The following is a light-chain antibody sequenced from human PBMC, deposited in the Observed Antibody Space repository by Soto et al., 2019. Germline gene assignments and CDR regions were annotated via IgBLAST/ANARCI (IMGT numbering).Light chain of an antibody. CDR2: HSS. CDR3: KQYGDSPLT. CDR1: QSVSNY. J-gene: IGKJ4*01. Sequence: ELISTQSPATLTLSPGPRPTLSCRASQSVSNYLAWFQQKPGQATRLLIYHSSYRATGIPARFSGSGSGTDFTLTISRLEPEEFAVYYCKQYGDSPLTVGGGNKVDIK. V-gene: IGKV3-11*01.